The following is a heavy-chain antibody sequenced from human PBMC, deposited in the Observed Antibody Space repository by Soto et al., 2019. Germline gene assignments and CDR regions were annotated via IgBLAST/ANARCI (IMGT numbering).Heavy chain of an antibody. J-gene: IGHJ5*02. Sequence: PGGSLRLSCVASGFTFSSYAMCWVRQAQGKGLEWVSAFSGSGGSTYYADSVKGRFTISRDNSKNTLFLQMNSLRAEDTAAYYCSKEQPAVLGVANGFDPWGQGTLVTVSS. CDR3: SKEQPAVLGVANGFDP. V-gene: IGHV3-23*01. CDR1: GFTFSSYA. D-gene: IGHD3-16*01. CDR2: FSGSGGST.